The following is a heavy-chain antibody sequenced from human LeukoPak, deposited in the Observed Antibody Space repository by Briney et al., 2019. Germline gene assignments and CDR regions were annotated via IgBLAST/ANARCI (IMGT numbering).Heavy chain of an antibody. Sequence: GGSLRLSCAASGFTFSSYEMNWVRQAPGKGLEWVSYISSSGSTIYYADSVKGRFTISRDNAKNSLYLQMNSLRAEDTAVYYCARGYCSSTSCFGFFWYWGQGILVAVSS. J-gene: IGHJ4*02. CDR2: ISSSGSTI. CDR1: GFTFSSYE. CDR3: ARGYCSSTSCFGFFWY. D-gene: IGHD2-2*01. V-gene: IGHV3-48*03.